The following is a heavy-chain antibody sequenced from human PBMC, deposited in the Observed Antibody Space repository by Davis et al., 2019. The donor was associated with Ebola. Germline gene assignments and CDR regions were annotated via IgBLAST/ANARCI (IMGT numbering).Heavy chain of an antibody. V-gene: IGHV1-46*03. D-gene: IGHD4-17*01. CDR3: ASSYTVTTPWRFDY. J-gene: IGHJ4*02. CDR1: GYTFTSYY. CDR2: INPNDGRT. Sequence: ASVKVSCKASGYTFTSYYMHWVRQAPGQGLEWMGMINPNDGRTIYAQKFQGRVTMTRDTSTSTVYMELSSLRSEDTAVYYCASSYTVTTPWRFDYWGQGTLVTVSS.